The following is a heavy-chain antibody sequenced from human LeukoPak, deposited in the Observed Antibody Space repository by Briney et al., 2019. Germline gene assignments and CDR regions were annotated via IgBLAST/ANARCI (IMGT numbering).Heavy chain of an antibody. CDR2: FDPEDGET. CDR3: ATAGYDSSGYYHVGAEYFQH. Sequence: GASVKVSCKVSGYTLTELSMHWVRQAPGKGLEWMGGFDPEDGETIYAQKFQGRVTMTEDTSTDTAYMELSSLRSEDTAVYYCATAGYDSSGYYHVGAEYFQHWGQGTLVTVSS. CDR1: GYTLTELS. D-gene: IGHD3-22*01. V-gene: IGHV1-24*01. J-gene: IGHJ1*01.